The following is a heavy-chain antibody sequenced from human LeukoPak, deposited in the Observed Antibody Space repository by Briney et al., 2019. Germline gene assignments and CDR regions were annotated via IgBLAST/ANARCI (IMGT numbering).Heavy chain of an antibody. CDR3: ARVGPTYGMDV. Sequence: SETLSLTCTDPGGSISNYYWSWIRQPPGKGLEWIGYIYYSGSTNYNPSLKSRVTISVDTSKNQFSLKLSSVTAADTAVYYCARVGPTYGMDVWGQGTTVTVSS. D-gene: IGHD4-17*01. CDR2: IYYSGST. J-gene: IGHJ6*02. V-gene: IGHV4-59*01. CDR1: GGSISNYY.